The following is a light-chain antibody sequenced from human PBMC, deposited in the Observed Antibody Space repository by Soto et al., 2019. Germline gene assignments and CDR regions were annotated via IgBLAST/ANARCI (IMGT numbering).Light chain of an antibody. V-gene: IGLV1-51*01. Sequence: HSVLTQPPSVSAAPGQKVTLSCSGTSNIGNNYISWYQQLPGTAPKLLIYENNKRPSGFPDRFSGSKSGTSATLGITGLQTGDEAVYYCGSWDDSLNVGAFGGGTKLTVL. CDR3: GSWDDSLNVGA. CDR2: ENN. J-gene: IGLJ2*01. CDR1: SNIGNNY.